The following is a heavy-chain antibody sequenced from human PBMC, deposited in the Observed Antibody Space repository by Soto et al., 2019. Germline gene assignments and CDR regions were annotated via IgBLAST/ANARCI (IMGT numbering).Heavy chain of an antibody. D-gene: IGHD4-4*01. CDR3: ARGGQFTDLYYGMDV. Sequence: GGSLRLSCAASGFTFSSYAMHWVRQAPGKGLEWVAVISYDGSNKYYADSVKGRFTISRDNSKNTLYLQMNSLRAEDTAVYYCARGGQFTDLYYGMDVWGPGTTVTVSS. CDR1: GFTFSSYA. CDR2: ISYDGSNK. V-gene: IGHV3-30-3*01. J-gene: IGHJ6*01.